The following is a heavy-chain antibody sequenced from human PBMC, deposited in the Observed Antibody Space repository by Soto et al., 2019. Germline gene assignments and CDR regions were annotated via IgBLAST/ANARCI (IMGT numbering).Heavy chain of an antibody. J-gene: IGHJ4*02. D-gene: IGHD4-4*01. Sequence: EVQLLESGGGLVQPGGSLRLSCAASGFTFNNYAMSWVRQAPGKGLEWVSTITGGGAGTYYADSVKGRFTISRDNSNNMLYLQMNSLRVEDTALYYCPKCFRNYAADNFDNWGQGTLVTVSS. CDR3: PKCFRNYAADNFDN. V-gene: IGHV3-23*01. CDR1: GFTFNNYA. CDR2: ITGGGAGT.